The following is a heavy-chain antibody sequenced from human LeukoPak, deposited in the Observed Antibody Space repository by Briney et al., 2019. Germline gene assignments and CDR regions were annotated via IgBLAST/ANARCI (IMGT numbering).Heavy chain of an antibody. Sequence: ASVTVSCTASGYTFTSYALHWVHQAPGQRLEWMGWINAANGNTKYSQKFQGRVTITRDTSASTAYMELSSLRSEDTAVYYCASAGACSSTTCYTGFYYYYGMDVWGQGTTVTVSS. CDR3: ASAGACSSTTCYTGFYYYYGMDV. V-gene: IGHV1-3*01. J-gene: IGHJ6*02. CDR2: INAANGNT. D-gene: IGHD2-2*02. CDR1: GYTFTSYA.